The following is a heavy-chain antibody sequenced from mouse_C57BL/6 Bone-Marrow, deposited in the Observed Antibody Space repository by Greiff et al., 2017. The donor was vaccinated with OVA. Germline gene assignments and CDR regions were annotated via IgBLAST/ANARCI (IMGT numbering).Heavy chain of an antibody. CDR1: GYTFTDYE. D-gene: IGHD1-1*01. CDR3: TRNHYGSSYCWYFDV. Sequence: QVQLQQSGAELVRPWASVTLSCKASGYTFTDYEMHWVKQTPVHGLEWIGAIDPETGGTAYNQKFKGKAILTADKSSSTAYMELRSLTSEDSAVYYCTRNHYGSSYCWYFDVWGTGTTVTVSS. CDR2: IDPETGGT. V-gene: IGHV1-15*01. J-gene: IGHJ1*03.